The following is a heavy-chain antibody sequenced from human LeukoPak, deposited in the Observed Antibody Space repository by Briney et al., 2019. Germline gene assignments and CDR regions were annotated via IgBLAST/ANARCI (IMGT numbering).Heavy chain of an antibody. J-gene: IGHJ6*02. CDR2: INHSGST. D-gene: IGHD5-18*01. CDR1: GGSFSGYY. CDR3: ARGLQNVDTAMVTLYYYYGVDV. V-gene: IGHV4-34*01. Sequence: SSETLSLTCAVYGGSFSGYYWSWIRQPPGKGLEWIGEINHSGSTNYNPSLKSRVTISVDTSKNQFSLKLSSVTAADTAVYYCARGLQNVDTAMVTLYYYYGVDVWGQGTTVTVSS.